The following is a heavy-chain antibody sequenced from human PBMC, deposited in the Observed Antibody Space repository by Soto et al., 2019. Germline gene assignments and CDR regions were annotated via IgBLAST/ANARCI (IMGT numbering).Heavy chain of an antibody. CDR2: ISISSATV. D-gene: IGHD3-3*01. CDR3: ARTITSLDAIDF. Sequence: GGSLRLSCAASGFTFSSYGMNWVRQAPGKGLEWDSYISISSATVYYADSVKGRFTISRDNAKNSLYLQMNSLRAGDTAVYYCARTITSLDAIDFWGQGTMVTVSS. V-gene: IGHV3-48*01. CDR1: GFTFSSYG. J-gene: IGHJ3*01.